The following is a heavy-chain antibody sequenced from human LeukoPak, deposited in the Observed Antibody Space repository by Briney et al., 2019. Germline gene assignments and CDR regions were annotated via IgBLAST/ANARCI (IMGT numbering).Heavy chain of an antibody. Sequence: GGSLRLSCAASGFTFGSYAMTWVRRAPGKGLEWVSSISGGDGSTFYADSVKGRFTGSRDNSENTLYLQMNSLRAEDTAVYYCAKGRSGTYYSPIDYWGQGTLVTVSS. CDR3: AKGRSGTYYSPIDY. D-gene: IGHD1-26*01. V-gene: IGHV3-23*01. CDR2: ISGGDGST. J-gene: IGHJ4*02. CDR1: GFTFGSYA.